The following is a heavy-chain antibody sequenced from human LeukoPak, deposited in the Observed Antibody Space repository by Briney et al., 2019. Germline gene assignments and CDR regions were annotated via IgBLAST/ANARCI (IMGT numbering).Heavy chain of an antibody. D-gene: IGHD4-17*01. Sequence: GASVKVSCKASGGTFSSYAISWVRQAPGQGLEWMGGIIPIFGTANYAQKFQGRVTITADKSTSTAYMELSSLRSEDTAVYYCARGLRDYYYYYMDVWGKGTTVTISS. V-gene: IGHV1-69*06. CDR1: GGTFSSYA. CDR2: IIPIFGTA. CDR3: ARGLRDYYYYYMDV. J-gene: IGHJ6*03.